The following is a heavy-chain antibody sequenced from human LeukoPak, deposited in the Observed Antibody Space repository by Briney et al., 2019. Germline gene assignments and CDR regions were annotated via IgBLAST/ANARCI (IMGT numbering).Heavy chain of an antibody. Sequence: ASVKVSCKASGFTXTSSAMQGVRQARGQRLEWIGWIVVGSGNTNYAQKFQERVTVTRDMSTSTAYMELSSLISDDTAVYYCAADSAPDTSGYYYDAFDIWGQGTMVTVSS. J-gene: IGHJ3*02. V-gene: IGHV1-58*02. CDR1: GFTXTSSA. D-gene: IGHD3-22*01. CDR2: IVVGSGNT. CDR3: AADSAPDTSGYYYDAFDI.